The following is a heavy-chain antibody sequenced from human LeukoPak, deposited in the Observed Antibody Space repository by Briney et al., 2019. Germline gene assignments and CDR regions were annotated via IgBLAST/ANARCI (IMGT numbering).Heavy chain of an antibody. J-gene: IGHJ6*02. CDR2: ISYDGSNK. D-gene: IGHD2-15*01. Sequence: GGSLRLSCAASGFTFSSYAMHWVRQAPGKGLEWVAVISYDGSNKYYADSVKGRFTISRDNSKNTLYLQMNSLRAEDTAVYYCARTRYCSGGSCYSPYYYYGMDVWGQGTTVTVSS. CDR1: GFTFSSYA. V-gene: IGHV3-30-3*01. CDR3: ARTRYCSGGSCYSPYYYYGMDV.